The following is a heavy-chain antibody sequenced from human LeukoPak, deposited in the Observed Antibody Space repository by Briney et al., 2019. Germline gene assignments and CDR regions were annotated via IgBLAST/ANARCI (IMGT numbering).Heavy chain of an antibody. J-gene: IGHJ4*02. CDR3: ASERGATQYFDY. CDR1: GGTFSSYV. Sequence: ASVNVSCKASGGTFSSYVITWVRQAPGQGLEWMGRIIPMLDIQNYAQKFQGRVTITADKSTSTAYMGLSSLRSEDTAVYYCASERGATQYFDYWGQGTLVTVSS. D-gene: IGHD3-10*01. V-gene: IGHV1-69*04. CDR2: IIPMLDIQ.